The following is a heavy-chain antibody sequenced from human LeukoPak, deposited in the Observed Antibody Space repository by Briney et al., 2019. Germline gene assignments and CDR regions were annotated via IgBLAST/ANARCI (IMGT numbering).Heavy chain of an antibody. V-gene: IGHV3-23*01. CDR1: GLTFNTYW. J-gene: IGHJ4*02. D-gene: IGHD6-13*01. CDR2: ISGSGGST. CDR3: AKLWSSAAAGTNFDY. Sequence: GGSLRLSCAASGLTFNTYWMTWVRQAPGKGLEWVSAISGSGGSTYYADSVKGRFTISRDNSKNTLYLQMNSLRAEDTAVYYCAKLWSSAAAGTNFDYWGQGTLVTVSS.